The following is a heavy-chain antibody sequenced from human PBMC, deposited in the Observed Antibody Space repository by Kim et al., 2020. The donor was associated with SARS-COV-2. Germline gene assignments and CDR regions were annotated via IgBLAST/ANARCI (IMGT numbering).Heavy chain of an antibody. CDR3: ARAYGDYGVTWCDP. D-gene: IGHD4-17*01. CDR2: INHSGST. V-gene: IGHV4-34*01. J-gene: IGHJ5*02. Sequence: SETLSLTCAVYGGSFSGYYWIWIRQPPGKGLEWIGEINHSGSTNYNPSLKNRVTISVDTSKNQFSLKLSSVTAADTAVYYCARAYGDYGVTWCDPWGQGTLVPVFS. CDR1: GGSFSGYY.